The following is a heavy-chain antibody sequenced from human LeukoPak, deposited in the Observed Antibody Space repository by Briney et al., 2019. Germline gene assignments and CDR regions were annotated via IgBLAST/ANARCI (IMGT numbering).Heavy chain of an antibody. CDR3: ARHAAGTVFDY. V-gene: IGHV4-39*07. J-gene: IGHJ4*02. Sequence: SETLSLTCPVSGGSISSSSYYWGLIRQPPGKGLEWGGSIYYSGSTYYNPSPKRRVTIYVHTSKNQFSLQLSHLTAADTAVYYCARHAAGTVFDYWGQGTLVTVSS. CDR1: GGSISSSSYY. D-gene: IGHD1-14*01. CDR2: IYYSGST.